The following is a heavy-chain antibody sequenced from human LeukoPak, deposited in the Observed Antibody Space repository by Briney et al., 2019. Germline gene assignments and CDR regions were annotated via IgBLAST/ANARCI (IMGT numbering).Heavy chain of an antibody. V-gene: IGHV4-59*01. D-gene: IGHD2/OR15-2a*01. Sequence: PSETLSLTCTVSGGSFGNYYWSWIRQPPGKGLEWIGYIYDSGTTNYNPSLKSRVTISVDTATNQFSLKLRSVTAADTAVYYCARDFSAAFDIWGQGTMITVSS. CDR3: ARDFSAAFDI. CDR1: GGSFGNYY. J-gene: IGHJ3*02. CDR2: IYDSGTT.